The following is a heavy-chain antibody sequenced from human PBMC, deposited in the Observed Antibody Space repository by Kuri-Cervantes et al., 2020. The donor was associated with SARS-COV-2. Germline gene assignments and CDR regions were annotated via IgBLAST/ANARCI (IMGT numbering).Heavy chain of an antibody. CDR3: AREVYCNGGSCYGDNWFDP. V-gene: IGHV6-1*01. CDR1: GDSASNNIGA. J-gene: IGHJ5*02. Sequence: SETLSLTCAISGDSASNNIGAWNWIRQSPERGLEWLGRTYYRSKWYNDYATSVQSRISINPDTSKNQFSLHLKSVTPEDTAVYYCAREVYCNGGSCYGDNWFDPWGQGTLVTVSS. CDR2: TYYRSKWYN. D-gene: IGHD2-15*01.